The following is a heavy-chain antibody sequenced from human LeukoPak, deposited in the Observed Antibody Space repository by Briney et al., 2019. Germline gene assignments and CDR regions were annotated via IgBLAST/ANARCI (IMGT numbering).Heavy chain of an antibody. V-gene: IGHV4-59*01. J-gene: IGHJ4*02. D-gene: IGHD2-15*01. CDR1: VGSISSYY. Sequence: SETLSLTCTGSVGSISSYYWSWIRQPPGKGLEWIGYIYYSGSTNYNPSLKSRVTISVDTSKNQFSLKLSSVTAADTAVYYCARGLRSAHFDYWGQGTLVTVSS. CDR3: ARGLRSAHFDY. CDR2: IYYSGST.